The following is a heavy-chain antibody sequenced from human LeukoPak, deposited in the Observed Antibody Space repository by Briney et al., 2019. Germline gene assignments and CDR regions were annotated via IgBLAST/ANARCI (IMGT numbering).Heavy chain of an antibody. CDR1: GFTFNRYW. CDR3: ARHSRGSPIDD. V-gene: IGHV3-7*01. D-gene: IGHD2-15*01. CDR2: IRQDGSDK. J-gene: IGHJ4*02. Sequence: GGSLRLSCAASGFTFNRYWISWVRQAPEKGPEWLANIRQDGSDKQYVDSVKGRFTISRDNAKNSLYLQMNSLSAEDTAVYYCARHSRGSPIDDWGQGTLVTVSS.